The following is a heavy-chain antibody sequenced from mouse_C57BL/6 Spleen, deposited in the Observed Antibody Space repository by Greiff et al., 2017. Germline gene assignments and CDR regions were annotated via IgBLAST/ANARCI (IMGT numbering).Heavy chain of an antibody. D-gene: IGHD2-1*01. CDR3: ARKAIYYGNLYYAMDY. Sequence: QVQLQQSGAELVKPGASVKMSCKASGYTFTSYWITWVKQRPGQGLEWIGDIYPGSGSTNYNEKFKSKATLPVDTSSSTAYMQLSSLTSEDSAVYYCARKAIYYGNLYYAMDYWGQGTSVTVSS. V-gene: IGHV1-55*01. CDR2: IYPGSGST. J-gene: IGHJ4*01. CDR1: GYTFTSYW.